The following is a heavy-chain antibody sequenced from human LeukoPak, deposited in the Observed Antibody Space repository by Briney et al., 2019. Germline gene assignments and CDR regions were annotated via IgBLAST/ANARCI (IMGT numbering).Heavy chain of an antibody. J-gene: IGHJ4*02. CDR2: VHNRGIT. V-gene: IGHV4-4*07. Sequence: SETLSLTCTVSDGSIGSHYWSWIRQPAGRGLEWIGRVHNRGITNYNPSLQGRVTMSVDTSKNQFSLKLSSVTAADTAVYYCARVNGGYWGQGALVTVSS. CDR3: ARVNGGY. CDR1: DGSIGSHY. D-gene: IGHD2-8*01.